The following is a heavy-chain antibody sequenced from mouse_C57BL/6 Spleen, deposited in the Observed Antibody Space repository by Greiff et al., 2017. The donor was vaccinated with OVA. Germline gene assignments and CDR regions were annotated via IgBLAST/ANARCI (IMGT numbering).Heavy chain of an antibody. V-gene: IGHV5-17*01. J-gene: IGHJ2*01. CDR3: ARKTLRAGYFDY. Sequence: EVKLMESGGGLVKPGGSLKLSCAASGFTFSDYGMHWVRQAPEKGLEWVAYISSGSSTIYYADTVKGRFTISRDNAKNTLFLQMTSLRSEDTAMYYCARKTLRAGYFDYWGQGTTLTVSS. D-gene: IGHD2-12*01. CDR2: ISSGSSTI. CDR1: GFTFSDYG.